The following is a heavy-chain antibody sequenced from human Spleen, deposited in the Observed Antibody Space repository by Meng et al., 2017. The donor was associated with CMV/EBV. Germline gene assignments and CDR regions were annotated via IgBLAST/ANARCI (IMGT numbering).Heavy chain of an antibody. CDR1: GINFSSRW. V-gene: IGHV3-7*01. D-gene: IGHD2-8*01. CDR2: KNQNGNEK. Sequence: CAASGINFSSRWMKRVRQAPGKGVEWVAKKNQNGNEKYYVDSVKGRFTISRDNAKKLMYLQMDSLRADDTAVYYCARAGGGSTNPGKYWGQGTLVTVSS. CDR3: ARAGGGSTNPGKY. J-gene: IGHJ4*02.